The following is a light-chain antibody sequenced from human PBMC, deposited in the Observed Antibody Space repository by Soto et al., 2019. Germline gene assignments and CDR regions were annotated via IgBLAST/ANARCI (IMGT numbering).Light chain of an antibody. CDR2: KAS. CDR1: QSISSW. J-gene: IGKJ1*01. CDR3: QQYNSYSWT. V-gene: IGKV1-5*03. Sequence: IQMNQSVSTVSASVGYRATITCLASQSISSWLAWYQQKPGKAPKLLIYKASSLESGVPSRFSGSGSGTEFTLTISSLQPDDFATYYCQQYNSYSWTFGQGTQLDI.